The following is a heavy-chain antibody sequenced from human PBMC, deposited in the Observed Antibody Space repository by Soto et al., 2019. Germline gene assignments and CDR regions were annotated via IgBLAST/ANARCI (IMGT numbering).Heavy chain of an antibody. V-gene: IGHV3-43D*04. CDR1: GFTFDEYA. CDR2: ISWGGSNR. D-gene: IGHD3-3*01. J-gene: IGHJ4*02. Sequence: PGGSLRLSCAASGFTFDEYAMHWVRQAPGKGLEWVSLISWGGSNRYYADSVQGRFTISRDNSKYSLYLQMNSLRAEDTALYYCAKDISRGPTKNYDFWSGPDYWGQGTLVTVSS. CDR3: AKDISRGPTKNYDFWSGPDY.